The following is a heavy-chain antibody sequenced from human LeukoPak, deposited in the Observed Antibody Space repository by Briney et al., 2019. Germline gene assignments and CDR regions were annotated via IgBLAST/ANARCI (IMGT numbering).Heavy chain of an antibody. CDR2: INPKSGDT. D-gene: IGHD2-2*01. CDR3: ARANFLYCSSTTCLFDY. CDR1: GYTFTDYY. V-gene: IGHV1-2*02. J-gene: IGHJ4*02. Sequence: AASVKVSCKASGYTFTDYYLHWVRQAPGQGFEWMGWINPKSGDTNYEQKFQGRVTMTRDTSISTAHMEMSRLRSDDTAVYYCARANFLYCSSTTCLFDYWGQGTLVTVSS.